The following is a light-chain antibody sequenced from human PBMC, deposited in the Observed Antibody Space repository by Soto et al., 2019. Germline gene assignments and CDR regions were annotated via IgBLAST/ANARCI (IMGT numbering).Light chain of an antibody. CDR1: SSNIGNNY. V-gene: IGLV1-51*01. CDR2: DNN. CDR3: GTWDSSLSAYV. Sequence: QSVLTQPPSVSASPGQKGTIAWAGISSNIGNNYVSWYQQLPGTAPKLLIYDNNKRPSGIPDRFSGSKSGTSATLGITGLQTGDEADYYCGTWDSSLSAYVFGTGTKVTVL. J-gene: IGLJ1*01.